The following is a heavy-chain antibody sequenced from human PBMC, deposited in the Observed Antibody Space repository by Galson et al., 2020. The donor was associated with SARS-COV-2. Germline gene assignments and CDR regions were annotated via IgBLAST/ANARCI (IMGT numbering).Heavy chain of an antibody. V-gene: IGHV1-2*02. CDR1: GYTFSGYY. CDR2: INPNGGGT. J-gene: IGHJ4*02. CDR3: ARDPLVMYYFDY. Sequence: ASVKVSCKTSGYTFSGYYIHWIRQAXGXGXEWMGWINPNGGGTKYAQKFQGRVTMTRDTSITTAYMELSRLRSDDTAVYYCARDPLVMYYFDYWGQGTLVTVSS.